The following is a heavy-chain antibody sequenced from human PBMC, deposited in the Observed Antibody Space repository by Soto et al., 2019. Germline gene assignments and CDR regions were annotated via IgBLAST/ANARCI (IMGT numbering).Heavy chain of an antibody. CDR1: GFTISSCC. V-gene: IGHV3-7*01. Sequence: GGSLRLSCAASGFTISSCCMSWVRQAPGKGLEWVANIKDDGSERYYVDSVKGRFTITIDNAKNKLYLQLNSLRAEDTAVYYCARVLSAYIAYEYYGMDVWGQGTTVTVSS. D-gene: IGHD3-3*01. J-gene: IGHJ6*02. CDR2: IKDDGSER. CDR3: ARVLSAYIAYEYYGMDV.